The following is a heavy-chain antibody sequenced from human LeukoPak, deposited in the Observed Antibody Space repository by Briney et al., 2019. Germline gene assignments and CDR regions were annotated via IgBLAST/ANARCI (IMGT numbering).Heavy chain of an antibody. D-gene: IGHD2/OR15-2a*01. CDR2: INPNSGDA. Sequence: ASVKVSCKSSGYAFTGFYMRWVRQAPGQGLEWMGLINPNSGDATYAQKFQGRVTLTRDTSISTAYMELSGLTSDDTAIYYCATTLDTVSYISHRFWGQGTLVTVSS. V-gene: IGHV1-2*02. CDR1: GYAFTGFY. J-gene: IGHJ4*02. CDR3: ATTLDTVSYISHRF.